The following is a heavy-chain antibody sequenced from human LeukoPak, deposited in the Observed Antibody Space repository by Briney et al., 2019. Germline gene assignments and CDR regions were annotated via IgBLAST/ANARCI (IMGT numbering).Heavy chain of an antibody. CDR2: IYYSGST. V-gene: IGHV4-59*08. J-gene: IGHJ4*02. CDR3: ARGTAMYYFDY. CDR1: GGSISSYY. Sequence: SETLSLTCTVSGGSISSYYWSWIRQPPGKGLEWIGYIYYSGSTNYNPFLKSRVTISVDTSKNQFSLKLSSVTAADTAVYYCARGTAMYYFDYWGQGTLVTVSS. D-gene: IGHD5-18*01.